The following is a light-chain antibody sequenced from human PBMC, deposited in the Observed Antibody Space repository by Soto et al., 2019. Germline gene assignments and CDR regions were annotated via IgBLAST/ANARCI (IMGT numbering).Light chain of an antibody. V-gene: IGKV3-20*01. CDR1: QSVSNNY. CDR2: GSS. Sequence: EVVLTQSPGPLSLSPGERATLSCRASQSVSNNYLAWYQQKPGQSPKLLIFGSSDRATGSPDRFSGSGSGTDFTLTISSLEPEDFAVYYCQQYGSSPPYTFGQGTKLEIK. J-gene: IGKJ2*01. CDR3: QQYGSSPPYT.